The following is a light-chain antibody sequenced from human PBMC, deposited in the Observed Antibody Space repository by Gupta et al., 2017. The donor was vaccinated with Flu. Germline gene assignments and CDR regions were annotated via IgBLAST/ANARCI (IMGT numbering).Light chain of an antibody. V-gene: IGLV1-44*01. CDR3: AAWDDSLSTYV. J-gene: IGLJ1*01. CDR2: DNN. Sequence: QSVLTQPPSASGTPGQRVTISCSGSRSNIGSNTVNWYQQLPGTAPKFFIYDNNQRPSGVPDRFSGSKSGTSASLAISGLQSEDEADYYCAAWDDSLSTYVFGTGTKVT. CDR1: RSNIGSNT.